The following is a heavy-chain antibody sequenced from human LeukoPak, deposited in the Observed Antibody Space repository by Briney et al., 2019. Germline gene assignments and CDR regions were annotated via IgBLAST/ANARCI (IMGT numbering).Heavy chain of an antibody. CDR1: GYTFTGYY. J-gene: IGHJ6*03. CDR2: INPNSGGT. D-gene: IGHD6-19*01. Sequence: ASVKVSCKASGYTFTGYYMHWVRQAPGQGLEWMGWINPNSGGTNYAQKFQGRVTMTTDTSTSTAYMELRSLRSDDTAVYYCARTSGWHYYYYYYMDVWGKGTTVTVSS. CDR3: ARTSGWHYYYYYYMDV. V-gene: IGHV1-2*02.